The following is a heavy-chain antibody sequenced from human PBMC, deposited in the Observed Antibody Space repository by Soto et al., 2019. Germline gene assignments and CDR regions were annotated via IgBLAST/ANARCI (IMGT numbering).Heavy chain of an antibody. CDR2: IYPGDSDT. CDR1: GYSFTSYW. Sequence: GESLKISCKGSGYSFTSYWIGWVRQMAGKGMDWMGIIYPGDSDTRYSPSFQGQVTISADKSISTAYLQWSSLKASDTAMYYCARYGILIAREDYYYYGMDVWGQGTTVTVSS. J-gene: IGHJ6*02. CDR3: ARYGILIAREDYYYYGMDV. V-gene: IGHV5-51*01. D-gene: IGHD3-9*01.